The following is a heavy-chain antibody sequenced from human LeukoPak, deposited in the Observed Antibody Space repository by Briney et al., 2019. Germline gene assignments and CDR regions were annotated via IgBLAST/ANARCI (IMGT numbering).Heavy chain of an antibody. D-gene: IGHD2-15*01. CDR1: GYTFTGYY. J-gene: IGHJ3*02. V-gene: IGHV1-2*06. CDR2: INPNSGGT. Sequence: GASVKVSCKASGYTFTGYYMHWVRQAPGQGLEWMGRINPNSGGTNYAQKFQGRVTMTRDTSISTAYMELSRLRSDDTAVYYCARYYCSGGSCYPYDAFDIWGQGTMVTVSS. CDR3: ARYYCSGGSCYPYDAFDI.